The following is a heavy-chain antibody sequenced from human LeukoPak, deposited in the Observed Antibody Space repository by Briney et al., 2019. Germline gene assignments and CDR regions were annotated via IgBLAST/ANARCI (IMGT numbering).Heavy chain of an antibody. D-gene: IGHD1-1*01. CDR2: ISSSSSYI. V-gene: IGHV3-21*01. CDR1: GFTFSSYS. CDR3: ARDHWKWFREEIDAFDI. J-gene: IGHJ3*02. Sequence: PGGSLRLSCAASGFTFSSYSMNWVRQAPGKGLEWVSSISSSSSYIYYADSVKGRFTISRDNAKNSLYLQMNSLRAEDTAVYYCARDHWKWFREEIDAFDIWGQGTMVTVSS.